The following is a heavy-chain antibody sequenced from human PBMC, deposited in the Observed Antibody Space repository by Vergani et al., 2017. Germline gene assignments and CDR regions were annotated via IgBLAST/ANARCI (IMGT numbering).Heavy chain of an antibody. CDR2: IYYSGST. D-gene: IGHD3-22*01. CDR1: GGSISSYY. CDR3: AGDRTYYYDSSGLHWWAFDI. V-gene: IGHV4-59*01. J-gene: IGHJ3*02. Sequence: QVQLQESGPGLVKPSETLSLTCTVSGGSISSYYWSWIRQPPGKGLEWIGYIYYSGSTNYNPSLKSRVTISVDTSKNQFSLKLSSVTAADTAVYYCAGDRTYYYDSSGLHWWAFDIWGQGTMVTVSS.